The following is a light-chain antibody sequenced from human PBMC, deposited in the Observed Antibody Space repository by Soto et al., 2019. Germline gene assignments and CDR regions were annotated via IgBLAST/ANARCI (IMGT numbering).Light chain of an antibody. V-gene: IGKV1-5*01. CDR3: QQYKSYPWT. Sequence: DIHMTHSPSTLSASVGDRVTITCRASESISSWLAWYQQKPGKAPKILIYDASSLDSGVPSRFSGSGSGTEFSLTISSLQPDDFASYYCQQYKSYPWTFGQGTKVDFK. CDR1: ESISSW. J-gene: IGKJ1*01. CDR2: DAS.